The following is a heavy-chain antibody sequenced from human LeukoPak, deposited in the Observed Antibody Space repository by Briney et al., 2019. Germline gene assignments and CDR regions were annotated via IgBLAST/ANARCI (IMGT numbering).Heavy chain of an antibody. J-gene: IGHJ4*02. V-gene: IGHV3-7*01. CDR2: IKQDGSEE. CDR3: TRDPIGGAPDYFDY. D-gene: IGHD1-26*01. CDR1: GFTLSSYW. Sequence: GGSLRLSCAASGFTLSSYWMTWVRQAPGKGLEWVANIKQDGSEEYNVDCVKGRFTISRDNAKNSLYLQMNSLRAEDTAVYYCTRDPIGGAPDYFDYWGQGTLVAVSS.